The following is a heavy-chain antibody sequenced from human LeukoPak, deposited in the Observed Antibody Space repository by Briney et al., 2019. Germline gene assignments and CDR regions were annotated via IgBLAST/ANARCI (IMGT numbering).Heavy chain of an antibody. Sequence: ASVKVSCKASGYTFTSYDINWVRQATGQGLEWMGWMNPNSGNTGYAQKFQGRLTMTRDTSTSTVYMEMSSLRFEDTAVYYCARVAGRFGEPDKWFDPWGQGTPVTVSS. V-gene: IGHV1-8*01. J-gene: IGHJ5*02. CDR2: MNPNSGNT. D-gene: IGHD3-10*01. CDR3: ARVAGRFGEPDKWFDP. CDR1: GYTFTSYD.